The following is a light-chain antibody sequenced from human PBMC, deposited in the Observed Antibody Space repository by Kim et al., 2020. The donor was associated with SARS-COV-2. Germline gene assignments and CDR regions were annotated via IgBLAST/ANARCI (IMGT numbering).Light chain of an antibody. V-gene: IGKV1-9*01. Sequence: IQLTQSPSSLSASVGDRVTITCRASQDISSHLAWYQQKPGKAPHLLIYISSTLQSGVPSRFSGSGSGTDFTLTISSLQPEDFAAYYCQQLNVYPLTFGGGTKVEI. CDR2: ISS. J-gene: IGKJ4*01. CDR3: QQLNVYPLT. CDR1: QDISSH.